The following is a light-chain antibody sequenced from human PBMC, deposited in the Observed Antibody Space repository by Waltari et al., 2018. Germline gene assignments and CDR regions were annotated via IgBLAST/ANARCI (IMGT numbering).Light chain of an antibody. CDR3: QRRGHWPPGAT. CDR1: QSVSRY. J-gene: IGKJ3*01. V-gene: IGKV3-11*01. Sequence: EIVLTQPPATLSLSPGERATLSCRASQSVSRYLAWYQQKPGQAPRPLIYDASNRATGIPARFSGSGSGTDFTLTISSLEPEDFAVYYCQRRGHWPPGATFGPGTRVDIK. CDR2: DAS.